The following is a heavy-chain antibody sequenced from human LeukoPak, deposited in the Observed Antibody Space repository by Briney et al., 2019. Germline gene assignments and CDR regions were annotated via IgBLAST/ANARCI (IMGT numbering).Heavy chain of an antibody. V-gene: IGHV4-59*01. CDR3: AIVSLDYYGSGSHFDY. Sequence: SETVSLTCTVSGGSISSYYWSWIRQPPGKGLEWIGYIYYSGSTNYNPSLKSRVTISVDTSKNQFSLKLSSVTAADTAVYYCAIVSLDYYGSGSHFDYWGQGTLVTVSS. CDR1: GGSISSYY. J-gene: IGHJ4*02. D-gene: IGHD3-10*01. CDR2: IYYSGST.